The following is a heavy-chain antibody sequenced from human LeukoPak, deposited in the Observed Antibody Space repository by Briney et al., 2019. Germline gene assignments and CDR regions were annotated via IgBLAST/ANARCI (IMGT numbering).Heavy chain of an antibody. V-gene: IGHV3-30*03. CDR2: ISYDGSNK. J-gene: IGHJ3*02. D-gene: IGHD1-26*01. CDR1: GFTFSSYG. CDR3: VRALGANAFDI. Sequence: GGSLRLSCAASGFTFSSYGMHWVRQAPGKGLEWVAVISYDGSNKYYADSVKGRFTISRDNSKNTLYLQMNSLRAEDTAVYYCVRALGANAFDIWGQGTMVTVSS.